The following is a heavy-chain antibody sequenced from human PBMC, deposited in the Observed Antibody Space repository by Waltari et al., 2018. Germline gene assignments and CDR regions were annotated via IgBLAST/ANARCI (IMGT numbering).Heavy chain of an antibody. Sequence: QVQLQESGPGLVKPSETLSLTCPVSGYSIKSTSYWGWIRQSPGRGLEWIGSIFHSGSTSYNPSLKSRVTISVDTSKNQFSLKLSSVTAADTAVYYCATDPSYYGSGTYWAGWFDPWGQGTLVTVSS. V-gene: IGHV4-38-2*02. CDR1: GYSIKSTSY. CDR3: ATDPSYYGSGTYWAGWFDP. J-gene: IGHJ5*02. D-gene: IGHD3-10*01. CDR2: IFHSGST.